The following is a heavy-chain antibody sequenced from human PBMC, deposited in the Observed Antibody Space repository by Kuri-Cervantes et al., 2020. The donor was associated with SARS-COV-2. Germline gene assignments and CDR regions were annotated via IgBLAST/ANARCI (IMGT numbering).Heavy chain of an antibody. V-gene: IGHV5-10-1*01. D-gene: IGHD3-3*01. CDR3: ARRMEPFGVLFP. CDR1: GNSFITSW. J-gene: IGHJ5*02. Sequence: GESLKISCTGSGNSFITSWINWVRQMPGKGLEWMGRIDPDDSYIDYSPSFQGHVTISVDKSTSTAYLQWSSLKASDTAMYYCARRMEPFGVLFPWGQGTLVTVSS. CDR2: IDPDDSYI.